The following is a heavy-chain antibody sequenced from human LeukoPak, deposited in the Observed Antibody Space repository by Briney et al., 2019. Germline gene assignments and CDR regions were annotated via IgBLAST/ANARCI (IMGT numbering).Heavy chain of an antibody. Sequence: HPGRSLRLSCAASGFTFSSYDMHWVRQAPGKGLEWVAVISYDGSNKYYADSVKGRFTISRDNSKNTLYLQMNSLRAEDTAVYYCANDGVTTNWGQGTLVTVSS. J-gene: IGHJ4*02. V-gene: IGHV3-30*18. CDR2: ISYDGSNK. CDR3: ANDGVTTN. D-gene: IGHD4-17*01. CDR1: GFTFSSYD.